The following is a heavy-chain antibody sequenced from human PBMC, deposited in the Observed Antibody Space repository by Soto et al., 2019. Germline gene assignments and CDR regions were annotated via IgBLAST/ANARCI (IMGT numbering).Heavy chain of an antibody. D-gene: IGHD2-21*02. V-gene: IGHV3-33*01. Sequence: QVQLVESGGGVVQPGRSLRLSCAASGFTFSSYGMHWVRQAPGKGLEWVAVIWYDGSNKYYADSVKGRFTISRDNSKNTLYLQMNSLRAEDTAVYYCASSLSVVVTAIYYWGQGTLVTVSS. CDR3: ASSLSVVVTAIYY. CDR1: GFTFSSYG. J-gene: IGHJ4*02. CDR2: IWYDGSNK.